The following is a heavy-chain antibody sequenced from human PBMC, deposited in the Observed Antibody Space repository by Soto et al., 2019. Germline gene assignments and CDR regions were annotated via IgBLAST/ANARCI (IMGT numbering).Heavy chain of an antibody. Sequence: SETLSLTCAVSGGSISSGGYSWSWIRQPPGKGLEWIGYIYHSGSTYYNPSLKSRVTISVDRSKNQFSLKLSSVTAADTAVYYCTRGTTIFGVVIGAFDIWGQGTMVTVSS. V-gene: IGHV4-30-2*01. CDR3: TRGTTIFGVVIGAFDI. J-gene: IGHJ3*02. CDR2: IYHSGST. D-gene: IGHD3-3*01. CDR1: GGSISSGGYS.